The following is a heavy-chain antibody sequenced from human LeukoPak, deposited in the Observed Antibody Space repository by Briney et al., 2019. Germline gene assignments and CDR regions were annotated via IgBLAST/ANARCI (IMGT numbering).Heavy chain of an antibody. D-gene: IGHD2-15*01. CDR2: IYSSGST. J-gene: IGHJ4*02. CDR3: ARGEGRYCSGGSCYSAY. Sequence: GGSLRLSCAASGFTVSSNYMSWVRQAPGKGLEWVSVIYSSGSTYYAASVKSRFTISRDNSKNTLYLQMNSLRAEDTAVYYCARGEGRYCSGGSCYSAYWGQGTLVTVSS. CDR1: GFTVSSNY. V-gene: IGHV3-53*01.